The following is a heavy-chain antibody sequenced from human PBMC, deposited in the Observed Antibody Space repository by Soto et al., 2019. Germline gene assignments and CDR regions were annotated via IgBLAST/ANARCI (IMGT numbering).Heavy chain of an antibody. J-gene: IGHJ6*02. D-gene: IGHD3-10*01. CDR3: AKGVHGSGSYYGMDV. CDR2: ISYDGSNK. Sequence: GGSLRLSCAAYGFTFSSYGMHWVRQAPGKGLEWVAVISYDGSNKYYADSVKGRFTISRDNSKNTLYLQMNSLRAEDTAVYYCAKGVHGSGSYYGMDVWGQGTTVTVSS. CDR1: GFTFSSYG. V-gene: IGHV3-30*18.